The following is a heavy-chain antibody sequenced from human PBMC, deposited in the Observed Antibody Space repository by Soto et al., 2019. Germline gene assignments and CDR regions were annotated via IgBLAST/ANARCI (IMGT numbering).Heavy chain of an antibody. CDR3: AHKGSGLYPLDY. J-gene: IGHJ4*02. CDR1: GFSLGTSGVG. D-gene: IGHD3-10*01. CDR2: IYWDDYK. Sequence: QITLKESGPTLVKPTQTLTLTCTFSGFSLGTSGVGVGWIRQPPGKALEWVALIYWDDYKHFSPSLESRLTXXKXXSKNLVVLTMTDMDPVDTATYYCAHKGSGLYPLDYWGQGTLVTVSS. V-gene: IGHV2-5*02.